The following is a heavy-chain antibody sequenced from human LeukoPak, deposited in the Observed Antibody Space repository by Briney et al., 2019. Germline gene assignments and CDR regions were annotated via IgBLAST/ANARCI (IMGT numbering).Heavy chain of an antibody. CDR2: IYYSGST. Sequence: SETLSLTCTASGGSISSYYWSWIRQPPGKGLEWIGYIYYSGSTNYNPSLKSRVTISVDTSKNQFSLKLSSVTAADTAVYYCARLYCGGDCALDWFDPWGQGTLVTVSS. CDR1: GGSISSYY. D-gene: IGHD2-21*02. J-gene: IGHJ5*02. V-gene: IGHV4-59*08. CDR3: ARLYCGGDCALDWFDP.